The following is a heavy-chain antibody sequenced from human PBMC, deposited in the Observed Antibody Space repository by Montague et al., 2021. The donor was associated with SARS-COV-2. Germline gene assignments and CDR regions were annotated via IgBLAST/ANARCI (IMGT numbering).Heavy chain of an antibody. V-gene: IGHV3-48*02. CDR1: GFSLSSYS. D-gene: IGHD1/OR15-1a*01. Sequence: SLRLSCAASGFSLSSYSMNWVRQAPGKGLEWVSYFSGSSTKMNFADSVKGRLTISRDIAENSLYLQMDSLTDEDTAVYYCARDAGYNWNTEAYALDIWGQGTMVVVSS. CDR2: FSGSSTKM. CDR3: ARDAGYNWNTEAYALDI. J-gene: IGHJ3*02.